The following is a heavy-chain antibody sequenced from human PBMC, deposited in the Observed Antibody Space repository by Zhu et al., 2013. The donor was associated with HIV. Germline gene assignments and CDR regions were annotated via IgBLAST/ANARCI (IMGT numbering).Heavy chain of an antibody. V-gene: IGHV1-2*02. Sequence: VKVSCKASGYTFTGYYMHWVRQAPGQGLEWMGWINPNSGGTNYAQKFQGRVTMTRDTSISTAYMELSRLRSDDTAVYYCARTEMATITWYFDLWGRGTLVTVSS. CDR1: GYTFTGYY. D-gene: IGHD5-12*01. J-gene: IGHJ2*01. CDR3: ARTEMATITWYFDL. CDR2: INPNSGGT.